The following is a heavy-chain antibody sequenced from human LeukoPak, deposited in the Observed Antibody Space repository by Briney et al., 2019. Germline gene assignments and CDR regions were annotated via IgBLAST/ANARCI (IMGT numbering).Heavy chain of an antibody. J-gene: IGHJ4*02. V-gene: IGHV4-61*02. D-gene: IGHD6-6*01. Sequence: SQTLSLTCTVSGGSISSGSYYWSWIRQPAGKGLEWIGRIHTSGNTDYNPSLKSRVTMSVDTSKNQFSLKVRSVTSADTAVYYCAREGSATARPFVSNDYWGQGTLVTVSS. CDR1: GGSISSGSYY. CDR2: IHTSGNT. CDR3: AREGSATARPFVSNDY.